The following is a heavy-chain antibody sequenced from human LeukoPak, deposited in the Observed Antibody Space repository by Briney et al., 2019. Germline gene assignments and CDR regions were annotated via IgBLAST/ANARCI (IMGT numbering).Heavy chain of an antibody. CDR3: ARGLPGPFDY. CDR2: IYYSGST. V-gene: IGHV4-31*11. CDR1: GGSFSGYY. J-gene: IGHJ4*02. Sequence: SETLSLTCAVYGGSFSGYYWSWIRQHPGKGLEWIGYIYYSGSTYYNPSLKSRVTISVDTSKNQFSLKLSSVTAADTAVYYCARGLPGPFDYWGQGTLVTVSS.